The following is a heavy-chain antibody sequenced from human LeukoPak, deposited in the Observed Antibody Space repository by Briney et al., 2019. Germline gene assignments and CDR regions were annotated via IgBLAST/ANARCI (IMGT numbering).Heavy chain of an antibody. D-gene: IGHD6-19*01. Sequence: GGSLRLSCAASGFTFSSYSMNWVRQAPGKGLEWVSSISSSSSYIYYADSVKGRFTISRDNAKNSLYLQMNSPRAEDTAVYYCARESIAVGYFDYWGQGTLVTVSS. V-gene: IGHV3-21*01. CDR2: ISSSSSYI. J-gene: IGHJ4*02. CDR3: ARESIAVGYFDY. CDR1: GFTFSSYS.